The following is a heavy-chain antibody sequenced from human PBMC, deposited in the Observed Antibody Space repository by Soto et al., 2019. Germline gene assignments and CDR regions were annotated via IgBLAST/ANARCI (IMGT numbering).Heavy chain of an antibody. J-gene: IGHJ3*02. V-gene: IGHV3-21*01. CDR3: ARLYCRSGSGYSGDAFDI. D-gene: IGHD2-15*01. CDR2: ISTSTSYI. Sequence: PGGSPRLSCAASEFTFSSYGMNWVRQAPGKGLEWVSSISTSTSYIYYADSVKVRFTISRDNAKNSVYLQMNSLRAEDTAVYYCARLYCRSGSGYSGDAFDIWGQGTMVTVSS. CDR1: EFTFSSYG.